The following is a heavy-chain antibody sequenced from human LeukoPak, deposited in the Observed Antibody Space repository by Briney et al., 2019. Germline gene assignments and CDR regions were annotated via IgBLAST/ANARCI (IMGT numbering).Heavy chain of an antibody. Sequence: ASVKVSCKASGYTFASHDIIWVRQSTGQGLEYMGWLHTDNDDAGYAEKFQGRVNLTKDTSTGTAYMELSSLTFYDTAVYSCARGGTAAETSGFDHWGRGTQVTVSA. V-gene: IGHV1-8*01. J-gene: IGHJ4*01. D-gene: IGHD6-13*01. CDR3: ARGGTAAETSGFDH. CDR1: GYTFASHD. CDR2: LHTDNDDA.